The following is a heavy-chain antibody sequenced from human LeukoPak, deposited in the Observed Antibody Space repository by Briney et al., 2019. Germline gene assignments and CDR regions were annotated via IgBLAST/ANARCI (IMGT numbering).Heavy chain of an antibody. CDR3: ARDMSGNGGPDF. V-gene: IGHV4-31*03. J-gene: IGHJ4*02. Sequence: SETQSLTCTVSGASIRSDTYYWAWIRQPPGKGLEWIGYFYYSGTTYYNPSLKSRVRLSLDASTNQFSLRLSSVTAADTAVYYCARDMSGNGGPDFWGQGALVTVSS. CDR2: FYYSGTT. CDR1: GASIRSDTYY. D-gene: IGHD1-1*01.